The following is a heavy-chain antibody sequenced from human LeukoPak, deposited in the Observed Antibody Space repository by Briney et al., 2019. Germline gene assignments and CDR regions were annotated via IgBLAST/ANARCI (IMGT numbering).Heavy chain of an antibody. Sequence: PSETLSLTCTVSGGSISSYYWSWIRQPPGKGLEWIGYIYSSGSTNYNPSLKSRVTISVDTSKNQFSLKLSSVTAADTAVYYCARAKAPYSSTILFDYWGQGTLVTVS. D-gene: IGHD2-2*01. CDR1: GGSISSYY. J-gene: IGHJ4*02. CDR3: ARAKAPYSSTILFDY. CDR2: IYSSGST. V-gene: IGHV4-59*01.